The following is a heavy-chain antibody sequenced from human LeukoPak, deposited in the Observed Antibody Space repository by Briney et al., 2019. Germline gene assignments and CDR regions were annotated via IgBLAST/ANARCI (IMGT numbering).Heavy chain of an antibody. V-gene: IGHV3-7*03. CDR2: IKQDGSEK. D-gene: IGHD3-16*01. J-gene: IGHJ4*02. Sequence: GGSLRLSCAASGFTFRSYWMSWVRQAPGKGLEWVANIKQDGSEKYYVDSVKGRFTISRDNAKKSLYLQMNSLRAEDPAVYYCARDGGPFDSWGQGTPVTVSS. CDR3: ARDGGPFDS. CDR1: GFTFRSYW.